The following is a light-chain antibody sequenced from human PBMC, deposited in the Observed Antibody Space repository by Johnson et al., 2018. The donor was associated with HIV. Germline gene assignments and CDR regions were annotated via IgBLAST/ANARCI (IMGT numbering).Light chain of an antibody. V-gene: IGLV1-51*01. CDR2: DNN. CDR3: GTWDTSLSAGV. Sequence: QSILTQPPSVSAAPGQKVTISCSGSNSNIGNNYVSWYQQFPGTAPKLLIYDNNKRPSGIPDRFSGSKSGTSATLGITGLQTGDEADYYCGTWDTSLSAGVFGPGTKVSVL. CDR1: NSNIGNNY. J-gene: IGLJ1*01.